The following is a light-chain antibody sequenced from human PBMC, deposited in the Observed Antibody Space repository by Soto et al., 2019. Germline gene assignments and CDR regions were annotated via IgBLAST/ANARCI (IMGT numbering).Light chain of an antibody. V-gene: IGKV3-20*01. Sequence: EIVLTQSPGTLSVSPGERATLSCRASQSISSSYLAIAWYQQRPGQPPRLLIYGASSRATGIPDRFSGSGSATDFTLTISRLEPEDFAVYYCQQHDSSPWTFGHGTSVEI. J-gene: IGKJ1*01. CDR2: GAS. CDR1: QSISSSY. CDR3: QQHDSSPWT.